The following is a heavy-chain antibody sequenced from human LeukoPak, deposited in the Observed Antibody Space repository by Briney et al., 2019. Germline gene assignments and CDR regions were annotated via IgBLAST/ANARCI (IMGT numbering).Heavy chain of an antibody. CDR3: ASRDYGGTMGY. CDR1: GDSFSSVTDY. J-gene: IGHJ4*02. V-gene: IGHV4-39*01. D-gene: IGHD4-23*01. Sequence: PSETLSLTCTVSGDSFSSVTDYWAWIRQPPGKGLEWIASGDYSGGTYYNPSLESRVTISVDTSKNQFSLKLSSVTAADTAVYYCASRDYGGTMGYWGQGTLVTVSS. CDR2: GDYSGGT.